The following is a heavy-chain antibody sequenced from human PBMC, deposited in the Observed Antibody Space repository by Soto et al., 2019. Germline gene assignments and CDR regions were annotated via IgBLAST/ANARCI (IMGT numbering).Heavy chain of an antibody. J-gene: IGHJ6*02. CDR1: GYTFTGYY. V-gene: IGHV1-2*02. D-gene: IGHD6-19*01. CDR3: ARELAVAVMVYGMDV. Sequence: ASVKVSCKASGYTFTGYYMHWVRQAPGQGLEWMGWINPNSGGTNYAQKFQGRVTMTRDTSISTAYMELSRLRSDDTAVYYCARELAVAVMVYGMDVWGQGTTVTV. CDR2: INPNSGGT.